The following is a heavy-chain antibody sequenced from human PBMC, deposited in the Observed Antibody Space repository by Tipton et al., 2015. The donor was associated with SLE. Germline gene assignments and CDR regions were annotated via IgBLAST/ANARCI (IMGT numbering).Heavy chain of an antibody. CDR2: IYYSGNT. D-gene: IGHD6-13*01. V-gene: IGHV4-59*08. J-gene: IGHJ4*02. CDR3: MRSREAAVFDN. CDR1: GDSISRYY. Sequence: TLSLTCTVSGDSISRYYWSWIRQPPGKRLEWIGDIYYSGNTNYTPSLKSRVTISVDTSKNQFSLKLSPVTAADTAVYYCMRSREAAVFDNWGQGPLVTVSS.